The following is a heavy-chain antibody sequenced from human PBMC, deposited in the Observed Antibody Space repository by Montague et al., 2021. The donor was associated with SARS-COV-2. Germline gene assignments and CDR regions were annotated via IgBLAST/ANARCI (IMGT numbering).Heavy chain of an antibody. V-gene: IGHV4-39*02. CDR1: SGSIISSGYY. Sequence: SETLSLTCSVSSGSIISSGYYWGWIRQPPGKELEWIGNTYYSGTTXYNPSLQSRGTISVDTSKNHLPLRLSSVTAADTAVYFCARGMIRGVTTPFDYWGQGSQVTVSS. J-gene: IGHJ4*02. CDR3: ARGMIRGVTTPFDY. D-gene: IGHD3-10*01. CDR2: TYYSGTT.